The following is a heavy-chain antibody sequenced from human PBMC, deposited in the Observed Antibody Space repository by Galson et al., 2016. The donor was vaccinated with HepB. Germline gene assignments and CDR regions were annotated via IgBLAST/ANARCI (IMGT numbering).Heavy chain of an antibody. V-gene: IGHV3-9*01. CDR1: GFAFDIYA. Sequence: SLRLSCAASGFAFDIYAIHWVRQAPGKGLEWVSGISWNSAYVCHADSVKGRFTISRDNAKNSLYLQMNSLRAEDTALYYCARVVRDYRTYSYSGPSYAMDVWGQGTTVTVSS. CDR3: ARVVRDYRTYSYSGPSYAMDV. D-gene: IGHD5-18*01. J-gene: IGHJ6*02. CDR2: ISWNSAYV.